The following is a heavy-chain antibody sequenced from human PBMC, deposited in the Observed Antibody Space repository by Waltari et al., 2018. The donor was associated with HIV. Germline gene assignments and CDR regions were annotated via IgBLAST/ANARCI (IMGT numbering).Heavy chain of an antibody. Sequence: EVELVDSGGGWVQPAGSLVLACVVSTSPFSTFWTACVRELPGKGRVWISRVNGDASSTDYADSVRGRLTISRDNAKNTVYLQMNSLRAEDTALYYCTRAVFWSGFFRDYFFDYWGQGTPVTVSS. V-gene: IGHV3-74*01. CDR2: VNGDASST. CDR1: TSPFSTFW. J-gene: IGHJ4*02. D-gene: IGHD3-3*01. CDR3: TRAVFWSGFFRDYFFDY.